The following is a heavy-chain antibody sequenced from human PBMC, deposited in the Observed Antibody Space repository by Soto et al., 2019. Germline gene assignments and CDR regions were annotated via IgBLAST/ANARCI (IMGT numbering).Heavy chain of an antibody. J-gene: IGHJ5*02. V-gene: IGHV3-7*01. CDR2: IKQDGSEK. CDR3: ARDYWKYQLPHPNNWFDP. D-gene: IGHD2-2*01. CDR1: GFTFSSYW. Sequence: PGGSLRLSCAASGFTFSSYWMSWVRQAPGKGLEWVANIKQDGSEKYYVDSVKGRFTISRDNAKNSLYLQMNSLRAEDTAVFYCARDYWKYQLPHPNNWFDPGGQGTLVTVPS.